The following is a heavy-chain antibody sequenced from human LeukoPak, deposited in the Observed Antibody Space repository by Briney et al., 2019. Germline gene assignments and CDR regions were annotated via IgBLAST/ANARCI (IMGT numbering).Heavy chain of an antibody. J-gene: IGHJ4*02. D-gene: IGHD1-26*01. V-gene: IGHV1-2*02. CDR2: INPNSGGT. CDR1: GYTFTGYY. Sequence: ASVKVSCKASGYTFTGYYMHWVRQAPGQGLEWMGWINPNSGGTNYAQKFQGRVTMTRDTSISTAYMELSRLRSDDTAVYYCATAPTLYSGSYSFDSWGQGTLVTVSS. CDR3: ATAPTLYSGSYSFDS.